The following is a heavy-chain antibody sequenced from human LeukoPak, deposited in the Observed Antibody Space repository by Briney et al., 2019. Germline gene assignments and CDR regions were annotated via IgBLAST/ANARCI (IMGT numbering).Heavy chain of an antibody. J-gene: IGHJ6*04. CDR2: ISSSSSYI. CDR3: AELGITMIGGV. CDR1: GFTFSTYS. Sequence: GGSLRLSCAASGFTFSTYSMNWVRQAPGKGLEWVSLISSSSSYIYYADSVKGRFTISRDNAKNSLYLQMNSLRAEDTAVYYCAELGITMIGGVWGKGTTVTISS. D-gene: IGHD3-10*02. V-gene: IGHV3-21*01.